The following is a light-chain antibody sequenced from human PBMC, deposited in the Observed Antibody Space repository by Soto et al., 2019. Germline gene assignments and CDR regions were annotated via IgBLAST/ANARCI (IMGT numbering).Light chain of an antibody. CDR2: GAS. CDR3: QQYNNLPLYT. J-gene: IGKJ2*01. V-gene: IGKV3-15*01. CDR1: QSVSSN. Sequence: EIVMTQSPATLSVSPGERATLSCRASQSVSSNLAWYQQKPGQAPRLLIYGASTRPTGIPARFSGSGSGTEFTLTISSLQSEDFAVYYCQQYNNLPLYTFGQGTKLEIK.